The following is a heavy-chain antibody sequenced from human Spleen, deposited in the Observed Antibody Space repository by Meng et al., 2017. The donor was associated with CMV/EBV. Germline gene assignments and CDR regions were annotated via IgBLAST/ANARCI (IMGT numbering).Heavy chain of an antibody. Sequence: GESMKISCAASGFTFSTYEMNWVRQAPGKGLEWVSYIGSSDDTIYYADSLKGRLTISRDNAKNSLYLEMNSLRAEDTAVYYCAGRYCSAGSCYPYYYYAMDVWGQGTTVTVSS. D-gene: IGHD2-15*01. CDR1: GFTFSTYE. CDR2: IGSSDDTI. V-gene: IGHV3-48*03. J-gene: IGHJ6*02. CDR3: AGRYCSAGSCYPYYYYAMDV.